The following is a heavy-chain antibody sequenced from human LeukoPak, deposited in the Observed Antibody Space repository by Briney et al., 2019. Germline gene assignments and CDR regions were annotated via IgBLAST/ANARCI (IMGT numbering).Heavy chain of an antibody. J-gene: IGHJ3*02. CDR3: AKSLGSPHACDI. CDR1: GYTLTELS. V-gene: IGHV1-24*01. D-gene: IGHD1-26*01. CDR2: FDPEDGET. Sequence: ASVKVSCKVSGYTLTELSMHWVRQAPGKGLEWMGGFDPEDGETIYAQKFQGRVTMTEDTSTDTAYMELSSLRSEDTAVYYCAKSLGSPHACDIWGQGTMVTVSS.